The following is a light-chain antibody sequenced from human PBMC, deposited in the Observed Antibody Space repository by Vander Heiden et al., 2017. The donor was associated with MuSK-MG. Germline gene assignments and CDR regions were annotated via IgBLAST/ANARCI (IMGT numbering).Light chain of an antibody. CDR2: GAS. J-gene: IGKJ4*01. CDR1: QSVSSSY. Sequence: EIVLTQSPGTLSLSPGERATLSCRASQSVSSSYLAWYQQKPGQAPRLLIYGASSRATGIPDSFTASGSGTDFTLTISRLEPEDIAVYSCQQDGSSHTFGGGTKVEIK. CDR3: QQDGSSHT. V-gene: IGKV3-20*01.